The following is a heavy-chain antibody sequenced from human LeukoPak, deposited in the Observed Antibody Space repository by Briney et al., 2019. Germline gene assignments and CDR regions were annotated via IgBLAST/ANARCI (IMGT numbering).Heavy chain of an antibody. CDR1: GFTFSSYA. CDR3: AKLGGQELHNYYVAI. CDR2: IIDSGEST. V-gene: IGHV3-23*01. D-gene: IGHD3-16*01. J-gene: IGHJ6*03. Sequence: QSGGSLRLSCADSGFTFSSYAMSWVRQAPGKGLEWVSGIIDSGESTYYANFAKGRFTISRDNSNNTLYLQMNSLRAEDTAVYYCAKLGGQELHNYYVAICGKGTTVAVSS.